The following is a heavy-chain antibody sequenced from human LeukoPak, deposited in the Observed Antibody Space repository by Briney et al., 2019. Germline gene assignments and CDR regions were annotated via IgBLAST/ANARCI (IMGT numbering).Heavy chain of an antibody. D-gene: IGHD1-1*01. J-gene: IGHJ6*02. V-gene: IGHV3-23*01. CDR1: GFAFSNYA. CDR2: ITDSGGRT. Sequence: PGRSLRLSCAASGFAFSNYAMSWVRQAPGKGLEWVSAITDSGGRTYYADSVKGRFTISRDNSKNTLYLQMNSLRAEDTAVYYCALQRPLKGVWGQGTTVTVSS. CDR3: ALQRPLKGV.